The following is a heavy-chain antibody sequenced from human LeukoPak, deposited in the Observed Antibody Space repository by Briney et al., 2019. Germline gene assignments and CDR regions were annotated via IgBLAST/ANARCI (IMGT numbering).Heavy chain of an antibody. J-gene: IGHJ4*02. D-gene: IGHD3-3*01. CDR1: GGSISSSSYY. V-gene: IGHV4-39*01. CDR2: IYYSGST. Sequence: SETLSLTCTVSGGSISSSSYYWGWIRQPPGKGLQWIGSIYYSGSTYYNPSLKSRVTISVDTSKNQFSLKLSSVTAADTAVYYCARNTRFLEWPYFDYWGQGTLVTVSS. CDR3: ARNTRFLEWPYFDY.